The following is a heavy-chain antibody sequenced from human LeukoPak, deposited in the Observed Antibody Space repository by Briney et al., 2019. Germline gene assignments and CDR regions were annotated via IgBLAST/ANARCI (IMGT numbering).Heavy chain of an antibody. CDR1: GYTLTSYG. J-gene: IGHJ6*02. CDR2: ISAYNGNT. CDR3: ARDGYGGKVPAGGMDV. D-gene: IGHD4-23*01. Sequence: ASVKVSCKASGYTLTSYGISWVRQAPGQGLEWMGWISAYNGNTNYAQKLQGRVTMTTDTSTSTAYMELRSLRSDDTAVYYCARDGYGGKVPAGGMDVWGQGTTVTVSS. V-gene: IGHV1-18*01.